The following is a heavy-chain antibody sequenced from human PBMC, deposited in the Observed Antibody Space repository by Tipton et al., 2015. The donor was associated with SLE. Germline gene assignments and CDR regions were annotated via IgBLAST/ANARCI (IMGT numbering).Heavy chain of an antibody. V-gene: IGHV4-39*07. CDR2: INHSGST. CDR3: AREPLGYSSGWPTGPAFDI. D-gene: IGHD6-19*01. Sequence: TLSLTCTVSGGSISSSSYYWSWIRQPPGKGLEWIGEINHSGSTNYNPSLKSRVTISVDTSKNQFSLKLSSVTAADTAVYYCAREPLGYSSGWPTGPAFDIWGQGTMVTVSS. J-gene: IGHJ3*02. CDR1: GGSISSSSYY.